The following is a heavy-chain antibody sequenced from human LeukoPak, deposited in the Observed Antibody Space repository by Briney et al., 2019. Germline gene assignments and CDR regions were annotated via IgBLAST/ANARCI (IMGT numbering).Heavy chain of an antibody. J-gene: IGHJ4*02. V-gene: IGHV3-7*01. CDR2: IKQDGSEK. Sequence: GGSLRLSRAASGITLSVYWMSWVRQAPGKGLEWVANIKQDGSEKYYRDSVQGRFTISRDNAKNSLYLQMNSLRAEDTAVYYCARSGSGYFDYWGQGSLVTVSS. CDR1: GITLSVYW. CDR3: ARSGSGYFDY.